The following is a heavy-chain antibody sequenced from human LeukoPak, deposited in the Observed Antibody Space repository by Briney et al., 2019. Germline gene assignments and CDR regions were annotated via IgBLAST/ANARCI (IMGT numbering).Heavy chain of an antibody. CDR1: GFTFGDYA. D-gene: IGHD6-19*01. CDR3: TKDGTYSGGPTTYNWFDP. Sequence: GGSLRLSCAASGFTFGDYAMHWVRQAPGKGLEWVSGISWNSVTVGYADSVKGRFTISRDNTKNSLYLQMNSLGAEDTAFYYCTKDGTYSGGPTTYNWFDPWGQGTLVTVSS. V-gene: IGHV3-9*01. CDR2: ISWNSVTV. J-gene: IGHJ5*02.